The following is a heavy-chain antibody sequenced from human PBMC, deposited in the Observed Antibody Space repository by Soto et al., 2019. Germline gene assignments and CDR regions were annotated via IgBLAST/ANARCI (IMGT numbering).Heavy chain of an antibody. CDR2: ISYDGSNK. D-gene: IGHD2-2*01. CDR3: AKDGGGYCSSTSCHVYYYYGMDV. CDR1: GFTFSSYG. J-gene: IGHJ6*02. V-gene: IGHV3-30*18. Sequence: PGGSLRLSCAASGFTFSSYGMHWVRQAPGKGLEWVAVISYDGSNKYYADSVKGRFTISRDNSKNTLYLQMNSLRAEDTAVYYCAKDGGGYCSSTSCHVYYYYGMDVWGQGTTVTVSS.